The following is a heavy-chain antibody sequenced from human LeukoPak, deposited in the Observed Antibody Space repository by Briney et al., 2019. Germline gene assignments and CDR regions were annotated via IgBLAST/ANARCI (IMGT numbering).Heavy chain of an antibody. CDR2: ISSSTSTI. CDR1: GFTFSSYS. J-gene: IGHJ6*02. Sequence: GGSLRLSCAASGFTFSSYSMSWVRQAPGKGLEWVSYISSSTSTIYYADSVKGRITISRDNAKNSLYLQMNSLRAEDTALYYCAKDTYYYGMDVWGQGTTVTVSS. V-gene: IGHV3-48*04. CDR3: AKDTYYYGMDV.